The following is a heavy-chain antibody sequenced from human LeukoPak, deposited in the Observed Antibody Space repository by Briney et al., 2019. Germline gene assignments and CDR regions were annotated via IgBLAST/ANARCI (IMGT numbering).Heavy chain of an antibody. CDR2: IIPIFGTA. CDR3: ARGHNYYDSSGYIQI. J-gene: IGHJ3*02. D-gene: IGHD3-22*01. V-gene: IGHV1-69*13. CDR1: GGTFSSYA. Sequence: SVKVSCKASGGTFSSYAISWVRQAPGQGLEWMGGIIPIFGTANYAQKFQGRVTITADESTSTAYMELSSPRSEDTAVYYCARGHNYYDSSGYIQIWGQGTMVTVSS.